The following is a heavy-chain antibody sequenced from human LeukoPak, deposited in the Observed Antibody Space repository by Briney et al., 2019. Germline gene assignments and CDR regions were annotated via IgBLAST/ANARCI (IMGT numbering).Heavy chain of an antibody. J-gene: IGHJ6*02. Sequence: ASVKVSCKASGYTFTSYGISWVRQAPGQGLEWMGWISAYNGNTNYAQKLQGRVTMTTDTSTSTAYMELRSLRSDDTAVYYCATSKLKDIVVVPDAIYYYGMDVWGQGTTVTVSS. V-gene: IGHV1-18*01. CDR1: GYTFTSYG. CDR3: ATSKLKDIVVVPDAIYYYGMDV. D-gene: IGHD2-2*01. CDR2: ISAYNGNT.